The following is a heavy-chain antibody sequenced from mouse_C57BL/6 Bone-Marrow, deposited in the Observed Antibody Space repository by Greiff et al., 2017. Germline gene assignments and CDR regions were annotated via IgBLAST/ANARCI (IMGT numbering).Heavy chain of an antibody. CDR2: ISPGSGST. CDR3: ARSDYGSSPYAMDY. V-gene: IGHV1-55*01. J-gene: IGHJ4*01. D-gene: IGHD1-1*01. CDR1: GYTFTSYW. Sequence: QVQLQQPGAELVKPGASVKMSCKASGYTFTSYWITWVKQRPGQGLEWIGDISPGSGSTNYNEKFKSKATLTVDTSSSTAYMQLSSLTSEDSAVXYGARSDYGSSPYAMDYWGQGTSVTVSS.